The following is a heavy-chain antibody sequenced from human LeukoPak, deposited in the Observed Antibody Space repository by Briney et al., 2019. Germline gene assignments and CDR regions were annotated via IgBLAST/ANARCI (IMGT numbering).Heavy chain of an antibody. J-gene: IGHJ6*04. CDR3: AELGITMIGGV. Sequence: GGSLRLSCVASGFTFDEYGMSWVRQAQGKGLEWVSGISLNGGATGYADSVKGRFTISRDNAKNSLYLQMNSLRAEDTAVYYCAELGITMIGGVWGKGTTVTISS. V-gene: IGHV3-20*04. CDR2: ISLNGGAT. CDR1: GFTFDEYG. D-gene: IGHD3-10*02.